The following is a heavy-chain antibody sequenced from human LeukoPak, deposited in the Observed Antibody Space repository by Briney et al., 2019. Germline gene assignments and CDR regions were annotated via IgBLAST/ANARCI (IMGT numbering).Heavy chain of an antibody. CDR1: GYTFTGYY. CDR3: ARDRGAVGPPDY. CDR2: INPNSGGT. Sequence: APVKVSCKASGYTFTGYYMHWVRQAPGHGLEWMGWINPNSGGTNYAQKFQGRVTMTRDTSISTAYMELSRLRSDDTAVYYCARDRGAVGPPDYWGQGTLVTVSS. V-gene: IGHV1-2*02. D-gene: IGHD6-19*01. J-gene: IGHJ4*02.